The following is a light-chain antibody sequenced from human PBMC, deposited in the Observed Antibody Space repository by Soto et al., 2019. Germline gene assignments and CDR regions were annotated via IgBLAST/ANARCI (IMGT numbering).Light chain of an antibody. CDR3: QDYGTSAPYT. CDR2: RGS. J-gene: IGKJ1*01. CDR1: QNIRGNE. Sequence: VLTQSPGTLSLSPGERTTLSCRASQNIRGNELAWYQQNPGQPPRLLIYRGSSRAPGIPDRLSGRGSGTEVTLTIARLEPQDFAVYYCQDYGTSAPYTFGQGTRVEIK. V-gene: IGKV3-20*01.